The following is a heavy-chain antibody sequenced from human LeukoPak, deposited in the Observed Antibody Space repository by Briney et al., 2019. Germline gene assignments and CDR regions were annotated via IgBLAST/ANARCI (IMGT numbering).Heavy chain of an antibody. Sequence: GASVKVSCKASGYTFTSYYMHWVRQAPGQGLEWMGIINPSGGSTSYAQKFQGRVTMIRDTSTNTVYMELSSLRSEDTAVYHCARGKFLGYCSSTSCPPPAFDYWGQGTLVTVSS. CDR3: ARGKFLGYCSSTSCPPPAFDY. V-gene: IGHV1-46*01. J-gene: IGHJ4*02. CDR2: INPSGGST. D-gene: IGHD2-2*01. CDR1: GYTFTSYY.